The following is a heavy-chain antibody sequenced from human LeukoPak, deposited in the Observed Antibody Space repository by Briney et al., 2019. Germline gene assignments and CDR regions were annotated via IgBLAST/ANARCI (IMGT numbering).Heavy chain of an antibody. D-gene: IGHD4-11*01. Sequence: GGSLRLSCAASGFTFSDHYMDWVRQAPGKGLEWVGRTRNKANSYTTEYAASVKGRFTISRDDSKNSLYLQMNSLKTEDTAVYYCATTDYSKGEDYWGQGTLVTVSS. J-gene: IGHJ4*02. CDR2: TRNKANSYTT. CDR1: GFTFSDHY. V-gene: IGHV3-72*01. CDR3: ATTDYSKGEDY.